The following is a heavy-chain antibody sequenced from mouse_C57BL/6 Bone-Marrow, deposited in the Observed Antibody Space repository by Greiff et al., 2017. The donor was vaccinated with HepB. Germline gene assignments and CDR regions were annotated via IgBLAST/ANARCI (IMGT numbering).Heavy chain of an antibody. D-gene: IGHD2-5*01. Sequence: QVQLQQSGAELVRPGASVKLSCKASGYTFTDYYINWVKQRPGQGLEWIARIYPGSGNTYYNEKFKGKATLTAEKSSSTAYMQLSSLTSEDSAVYFCARSPRAYSNYEGYFDYWGQGTTLTVSS. CDR3: ARSPRAYSNYEGYFDY. V-gene: IGHV1-76*01. CDR2: IYPGSGNT. CDR1: GYTFTDYY. J-gene: IGHJ2*01.